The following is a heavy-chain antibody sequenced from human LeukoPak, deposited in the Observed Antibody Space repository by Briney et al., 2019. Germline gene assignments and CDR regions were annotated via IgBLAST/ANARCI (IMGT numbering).Heavy chain of an antibody. J-gene: IGHJ4*02. D-gene: IGHD2-15*01. Sequence: PGGSLRLSCAASGFTFSNAWMSWVRQAPGKGLEWVGRIKSKTDGGTTDYAAPVKGRFTISRDDSKSTLYLQMNSLKTEDTAVYYCTTEGIVVVVAATSYWGQGTLVTVSS. CDR3: TTEGIVVVVAATSY. CDR1: GFTFSNAW. CDR2: IKSKTDGGTT. V-gene: IGHV3-15*01.